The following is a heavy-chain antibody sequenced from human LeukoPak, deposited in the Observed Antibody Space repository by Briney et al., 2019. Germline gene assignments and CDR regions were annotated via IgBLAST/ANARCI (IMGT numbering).Heavy chain of an antibody. CDR1: GFTINSNH. Sequence: GGSLRLSCAASGFTINSNHVTWVRQAPGKGLEWVSVIYSGGSTYYADFVKGRFTISRDNSKNTLYLQMNSLRVEDTAVYFCARDTIVGAVASAFDIWGQGTTVTVSS. D-gene: IGHD1-26*01. CDR2: IYSGGST. J-gene: IGHJ3*02. V-gene: IGHV3-53*01. CDR3: ARDTIVGAVASAFDI.